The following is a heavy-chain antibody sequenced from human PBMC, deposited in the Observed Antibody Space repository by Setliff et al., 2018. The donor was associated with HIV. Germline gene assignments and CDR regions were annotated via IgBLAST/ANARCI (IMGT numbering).Heavy chain of an antibody. Sequence: SETLSLTCTVSGGSLSRTSYYWSWIRQPPGKGLEWIGYIYYSGSTNYNPSLKSRVTISVDTSKNQFSLKLSSVIAADTAVYYCARIFGDQGYYYGMDVWGQGTTVTVSS. CDR1: GGSLSRTSYY. J-gene: IGHJ6*02. D-gene: IGHD3-3*01. V-gene: IGHV4-61*01. CDR2: IYYSGST. CDR3: ARIFGDQGYYYGMDV.